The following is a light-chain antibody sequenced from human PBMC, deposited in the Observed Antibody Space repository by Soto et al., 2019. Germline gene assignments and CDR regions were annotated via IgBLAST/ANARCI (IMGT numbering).Light chain of an antibody. V-gene: IGLV2-11*01. J-gene: IGLJ1*01. CDR1: SSDVGDYNS. Sequence: QSALTPPRSVSGSPGQSVTVSCIGTSSDVGDYNSVSWYQQHPGKAPKLMIYDVSKRPSGVPDRFSGSKSGNTASLTISGLQAEDEADYYCCSYVGGYSYVFGIGTKLTVL. CDR3: CSYVGGYSYV. CDR2: DVS.